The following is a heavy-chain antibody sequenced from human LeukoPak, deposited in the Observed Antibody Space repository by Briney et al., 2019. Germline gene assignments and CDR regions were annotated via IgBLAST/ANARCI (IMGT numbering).Heavy chain of an antibody. Sequence: ALVKVSCKASGDFFSSYGISWVRQAPGQGLEWMGWISTYNGNTNYAQKLQGRVTTTTDTSTSTAYMEVRSLRSDDTAVYYCARGDWLDYWGQGTLVTVSS. CDR1: GDFFSSYG. V-gene: IGHV1-18*01. CDR3: ARGDWLDY. D-gene: IGHD3/OR15-3a*01. CDR2: ISTYNGNT. J-gene: IGHJ4*02.